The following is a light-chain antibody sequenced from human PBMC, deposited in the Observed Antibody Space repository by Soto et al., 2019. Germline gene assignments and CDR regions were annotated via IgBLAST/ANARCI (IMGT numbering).Light chain of an antibody. CDR3: QQYGSSPLT. Sequence: EIVLTQSPGTLSLSPGERATLSCRASQSVSSSYLAWYQQKPGQTPRLLIYSASSRATGIPDRFSGSGSGTDFTLTISRLEPEDFAVYYCQQYGSSPLTFGGGNKVDIK. CDR1: QSVSSSY. J-gene: IGKJ4*01. V-gene: IGKV3-20*01. CDR2: SAS.